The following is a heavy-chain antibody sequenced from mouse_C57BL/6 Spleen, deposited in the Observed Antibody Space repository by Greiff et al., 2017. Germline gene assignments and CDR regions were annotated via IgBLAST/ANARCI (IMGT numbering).Heavy chain of an antibody. D-gene: IGHD1-1*01. CDR2: IYPRSGNT. J-gene: IGHJ4*01. CDR3: ARAYYGSSYYAMDY. V-gene: IGHV1-81*01. CDR1: GYTFTSYG. Sequence: QVQLQQSGAELARPGASVKLSCKASGYTFTSYGISWVKQRTGQGLEWIGEIYPRSGNTYYNEKFKGKATLTADKSSSTAYMELRSLTSEDSAVYFCARAYYGSSYYAMDYWGQGTSVTGSS.